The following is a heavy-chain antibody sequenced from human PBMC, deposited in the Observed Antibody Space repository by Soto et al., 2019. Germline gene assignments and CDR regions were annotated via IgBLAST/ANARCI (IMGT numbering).Heavy chain of an antibody. J-gene: IGHJ6*02. CDR1: GGSISSYY. Sequence: PSETLSLTCTVSGGSISSYYWSWIRQPPGKGLEWIGYIYYSGNTNYNPSLKSRVTISVDTSKNQFSLKLSSVTAADTAVYYCARVDRYCSGGSCYGHTYYYYGMDVWGQGTTVTVSS. D-gene: IGHD2-15*01. V-gene: IGHV4-59*01. CDR3: ARVDRYCSGGSCYGHTYYYYGMDV. CDR2: IYYSGNT.